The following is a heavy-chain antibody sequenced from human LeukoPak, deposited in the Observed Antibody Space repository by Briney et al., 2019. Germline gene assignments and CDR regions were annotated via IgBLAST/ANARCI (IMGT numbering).Heavy chain of an antibody. J-gene: IGHJ3*02. CDR2: VYSCGNT. Sequence: SETLSLTCTLSGGSISGYYCSWVRQPPGKEMEWIGYVYSCGNTNYHPSLKRRVTLSVDSSKNQFSLKLVSVTASDTAVYDCARHPPSSAGAYDIWGQGTMVTVSS. V-gene: IGHV4-59*08. CDR1: GGSISGYY. D-gene: IGHD3-10*01. CDR3: ARHPPSSAGAYDI.